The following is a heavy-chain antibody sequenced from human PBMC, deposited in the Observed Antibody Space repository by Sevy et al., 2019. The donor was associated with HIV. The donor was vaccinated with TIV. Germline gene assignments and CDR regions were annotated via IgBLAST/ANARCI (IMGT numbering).Heavy chain of an antibody. J-gene: IGHJ5*02. CDR2: INPNSGGT. D-gene: IGHD3-10*01. Sequence: ASVKVSCKASGYTFTGYYMHWVRQAPGQGLEWMGWINPNSGGTNYAQKFQDRVTMTRETSISTAYMELSRLRSDDTAVYYCARGMVRGVIIEGNNWFDPWGQGTLVTVSS. CDR1: GYTFTGYY. CDR3: ARGMVRGVIIEGNNWFDP. V-gene: IGHV1-2*02.